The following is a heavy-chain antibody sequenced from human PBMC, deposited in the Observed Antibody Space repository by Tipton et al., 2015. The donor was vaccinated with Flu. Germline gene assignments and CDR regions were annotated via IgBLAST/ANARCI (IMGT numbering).Heavy chain of an antibody. V-gene: IGHV3-21*01. D-gene: IGHD1-26*01. Sequence: GSLRLSCAASGFTFSSYSMNWVRQAPGKGLEWVSSISSSSSYIYYADSVKGRFTISRDNAKNSLYLQMNSLRAEDTAVYYCARDVGATDWAVTCAFDIWGQGTMVTVSS. CDR2: ISSSSSYI. CDR3: ARDVGATDWAVTCAFDI. J-gene: IGHJ3*02. CDR1: GFTFSSYS.